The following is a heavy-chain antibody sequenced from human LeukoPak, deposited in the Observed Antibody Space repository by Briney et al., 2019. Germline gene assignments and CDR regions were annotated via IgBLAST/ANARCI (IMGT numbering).Heavy chain of an antibody. Sequence: PGGSLRLSCAASGFTFSNYWMTWVRQAPGKGLEWVANIEQDGSEKYYVESVKGRVTISRDNAKNSLSLQMNSLRAEDTAVYYCARVIRYYYDSSGYHYFDYWGQGTLVTVSS. J-gene: IGHJ4*02. V-gene: IGHV3-7*01. CDR2: IEQDGSEK. CDR3: ARVIRYYYDSSGYHYFDY. CDR1: GFTFSNYW. D-gene: IGHD3-22*01.